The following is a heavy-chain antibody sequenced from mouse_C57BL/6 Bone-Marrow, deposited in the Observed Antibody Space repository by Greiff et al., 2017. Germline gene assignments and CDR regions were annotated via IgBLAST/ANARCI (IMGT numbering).Heavy chain of an antibody. D-gene: IGHD2-2*01. CDR1: GFTFSDYG. CDR2: LSSGSSTI. J-gene: IGHJ2*01. Sequence: DVKLVESGGGLVKPGGSLKLSCAASGFTFSDYGMHWVRQAPEKGLEWVAYLSSGSSTIYSADTVKGRFPISRDNAKNTLFLQMTSLRSEDTAMYYGARRGGLRWLSLFDYWGQGTTLTVSS. CDR3: ARRGGLRWLSLFDY. V-gene: IGHV5-17*01.